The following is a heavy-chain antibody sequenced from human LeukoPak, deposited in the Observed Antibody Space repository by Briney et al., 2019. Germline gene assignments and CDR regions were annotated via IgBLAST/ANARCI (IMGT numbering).Heavy chain of an antibody. V-gene: IGHV1-46*01. Sequence: ASVKVSCKASGYTFASYCMHWVRQAPGQGLEWMGIINPSGGSTSYAQKFQGRVTMTRDMSTSTVYMELSSLRSEDTAVYYCAREILRFGESPGYWGQGTLVTVSS. CDR3: AREILRFGESPGY. CDR2: INPSGGST. J-gene: IGHJ4*02. D-gene: IGHD3-10*01. CDR1: GYTFASYC.